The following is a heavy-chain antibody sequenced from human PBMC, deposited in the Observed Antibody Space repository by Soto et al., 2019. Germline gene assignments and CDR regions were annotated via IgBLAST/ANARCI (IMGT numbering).Heavy chain of an antibody. CDR3: ARSFGVVAAGPFDY. J-gene: IGHJ4*02. CDR1: GGSISSGGYC. V-gene: IGHV4-31*03. Sequence: SETLSLTCTVSGGSISSGGYCWSWIRQHPGKGLEWIGYIYYSGSTYYNPSLKSRVTISVDTSKNQFSLKLSSVTAADTAVYYCARSFGVVAAGPFDYWGQGTLVTVSS. D-gene: IGHD2-2*01. CDR2: IYYSGST.